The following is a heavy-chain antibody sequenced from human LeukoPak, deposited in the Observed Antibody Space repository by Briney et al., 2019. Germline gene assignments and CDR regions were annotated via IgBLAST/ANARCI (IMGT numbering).Heavy chain of an antibody. Sequence: PGGSLRLSCAASGFTFSSYWMSWVRQAPGKGLEWVSGISGSCGSTYYAVSVKGRFTISRDNYKHTLYLQMNALGAEDTAVYYCAKDGWRHVRMVAGGRPHWFESWGQGILVTVPS. CDR2: ISGSCGST. CDR3: AKDGWRHVRMVAGGRPHWFES. V-gene: IGHV3-23*01. CDR1: GFTFSSYW. D-gene: IGHD6-13*01. J-gene: IGHJ5*01.